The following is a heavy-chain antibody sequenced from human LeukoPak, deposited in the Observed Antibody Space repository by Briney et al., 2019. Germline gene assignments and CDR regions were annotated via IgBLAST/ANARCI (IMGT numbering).Heavy chain of an antibody. J-gene: IGHJ6*03. V-gene: IGHV3-30*01. CDR3: ARDYRLWVDYYYYYMDV. Sequence: GRSLRLSCAASGFTFSSYAMHWVRQAPGKGLEWVAVISYDGSNKYYADSVKGRFTISRDNSKNTLYLQMNSLRAEDTAVYYCARDYRLWVDYYYYYMDVWGQGTMVTLSS. D-gene: IGHD3-16*02. CDR2: ISYDGSNK. CDR1: GFTFSSYA.